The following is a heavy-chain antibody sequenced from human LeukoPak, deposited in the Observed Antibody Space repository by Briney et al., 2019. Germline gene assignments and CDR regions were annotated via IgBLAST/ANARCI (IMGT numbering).Heavy chain of an antibody. V-gene: IGHV3-33*08. CDR3: ARDVFYGMDV. Sequence: GGSLRLSCAASGFTFSNYGMHWVRQAPGKGLEWVGDIWYDGSKKYYADSVKGGFTISRYISKNTLYLQMNRLRAEDMAVYYCARDVFYGMDVWGQGSTVTVSS. D-gene: IGHD2-8*01. J-gene: IGHJ6*02. CDR2: IWYDGSKK. CDR1: GFTFSNYG.